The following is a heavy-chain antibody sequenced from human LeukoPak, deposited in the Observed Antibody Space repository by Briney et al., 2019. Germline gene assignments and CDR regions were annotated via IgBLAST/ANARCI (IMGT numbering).Heavy chain of an antibody. CDR3: ARDLVYYSSSTAFDP. D-gene: IGHD2-2*01. CDR1: GYTFTGYY. V-gene: IGHV1-2*02. Sequence: ASVKVSCKASGYTFTGYYMHWARQAPGQGLEWMGWINPNSGGTNYAQKFQGRVTMTRDTSISTAYMELSRLRSDDTAVYYCARDLVYYSSSTAFDPWGQGTLVTVSS. J-gene: IGHJ5*02. CDR2: INPNSGGT.